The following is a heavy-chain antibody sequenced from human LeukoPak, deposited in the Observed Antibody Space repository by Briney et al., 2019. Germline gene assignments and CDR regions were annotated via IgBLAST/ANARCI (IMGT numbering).Heavy chain of an antibody. D-gene: IGHD3-3*01. CDR3: ARPSRGYDFWSASVAFDI. CDR2: INSDGSST. J-gene: IGHJ3*02. CDR1: GFTFSSYW. V-gene: IGHV3-74*01. Sequence: GGSLRLSCAASGFTFSSYWMHWVRQAPGKGLVWVSRINSDGSSTSYADSVKGRFTISRDNAKNTLYLQMNSLRAEDTAVYYCARPSRGYDFWSASVAFDIWGQGTMVTVSS.